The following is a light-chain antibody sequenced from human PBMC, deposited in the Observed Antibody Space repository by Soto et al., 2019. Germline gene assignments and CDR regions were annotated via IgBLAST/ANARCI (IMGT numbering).Light chain of an antibody. J-gene: IGKJ4*01. CDR1: QAISSN. Sequence: EIVMTQSPATLSVSRGERATLSCRANQAISSNLAWYQQKPGQAPRLLIYGASTRATGIPDRFSGSGSGTEFTLTISSLESEDFAVYSCQHYNNWLGTFGGGSKVEIK. V-gene: IGKV3-15*01. CDR2: GAS. CDR3: QHYNNWLGT.